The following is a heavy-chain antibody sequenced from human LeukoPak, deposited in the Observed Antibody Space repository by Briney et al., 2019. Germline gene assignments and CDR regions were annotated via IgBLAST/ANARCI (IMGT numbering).Heavy chain of an antibody. Sequence: SETLSLTCAVYGGSFSGYYWSWIRQPPGKWLEWIGEINHSGSTNYNPSLKSRVTISVDTSKNQFSLKLSSVTAADTAVYYCARATRASAAGYFQHWGQGTLVTVSS. V-gene: IGHV4-34*01. J-gene: IGHJ1*01. D-gene: IGHD6-13*01. CDR1: GGSFSGYY. CDR2: INHSGST. CDR3: ARATRASAAGYFQH.